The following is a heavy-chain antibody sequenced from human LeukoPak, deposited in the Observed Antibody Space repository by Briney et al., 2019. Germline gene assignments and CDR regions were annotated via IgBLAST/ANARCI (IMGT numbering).Heavy chain of an antibody. D-gene: IGHD2-2*01. Sequence: SETLSLTCTVSGGSIRTYYWSWIRQPPGKGLEWIGYIYYSVSTRYNPSLKSRVTISVETSKNQFSLKLSSVTAADTAVYYCATSPYCSSTSCSDYWGQGTLVTVSS. V-gene: IGHV4-59*01. CDR1: GGSIRTYY. J-gene: IGHJ4*02. CDR2: IYYSVST. CDR3: ATSPYCSSTSCSDY.